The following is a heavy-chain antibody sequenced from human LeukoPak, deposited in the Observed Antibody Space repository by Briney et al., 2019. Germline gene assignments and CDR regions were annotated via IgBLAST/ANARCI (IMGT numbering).Heavy chain of an antibody. J-gene: IGHJ4*02. CDR1: GVTFSSYS. CDR2: ISIGSSFTI. CDR3: ARGSEGGWYGMFDF. Sequence: GGSLRLSCAASGVTFSSYSMNWVRQAPGKGLGWVSYISIGSSFTINYADSVKGRFTISRDNAKNSLYLQMNSLRVEDTAVYYCARGSEGGWYGMFDFWGQGTLVTVSS. D-gene: IGHD6-19*01. V-gene: IGHV3-48*04.